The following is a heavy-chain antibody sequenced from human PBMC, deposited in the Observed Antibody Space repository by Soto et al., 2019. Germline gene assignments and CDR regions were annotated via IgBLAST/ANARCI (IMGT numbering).Heavy chain of an antibody. CDR3: VRIPDTATQLWSEYFFDN. V-gene: IGHV3-11*01. Sequence: QVQLVASGGGLVRPGESLTLSCAGSGFTVTDSYMTWLRQAPGKAPEWISYISNSGNTIYFAASVKGRFTLSRDSATNSLHLHMTSLRDEDTAVYYCVRIPDTATQLWSEYFFDNWGQGTLVIVSS. CDR2: ISNSGNTI. D-gene: IGHD5-18*01. J-gene: IGHJ4*02. CDR1: GFTVTDSY.